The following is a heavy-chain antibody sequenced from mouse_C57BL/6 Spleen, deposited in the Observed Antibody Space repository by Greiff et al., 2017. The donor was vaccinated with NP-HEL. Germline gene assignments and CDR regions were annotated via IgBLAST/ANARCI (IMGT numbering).Heavy chain of an antibody. CDR3: ARPITTVVATDFDY. J-gene: IGHJ2*01. Sequence: EVKLMESGGDLVKPGGSLKLSCAASGFTFSSYGMSWVRQTPDKRLEWVATISSGGSYNYYPDSVKGRFTISRDNAKNTLYLQMSSLKSEDTAMYYCARPITTVVATDFDYWGQGTTLTVSS. CDR2: ISSGGSYN. D-gene: IGHD1-1*01. V-gene: IGHV5-6*01. CDR1: GFTFSSYG.